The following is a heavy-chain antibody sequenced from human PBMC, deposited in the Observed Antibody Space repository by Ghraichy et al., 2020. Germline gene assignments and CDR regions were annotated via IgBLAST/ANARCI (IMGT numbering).Heavy chain of an antibody. V-gene: IGHV4-61*01. CDR1: GGSISSGNHY. D-gene: IGHD1-1*01. J-gene: IGHJ5*02. CDR3: ARTPSSFNWNAPPQQTFDP. CDR2: IYNNGNT. Sequence: SETLSLTCTITGGSISSGNHYWSWIRQPPGKGLEWMGYIYNNGNTNYNPSLKSRLTISLEASRSQFSLRLTSVTAADTAMYYCARTPSSFNWNAPPQQTFDPWGQGTLVIVSS.